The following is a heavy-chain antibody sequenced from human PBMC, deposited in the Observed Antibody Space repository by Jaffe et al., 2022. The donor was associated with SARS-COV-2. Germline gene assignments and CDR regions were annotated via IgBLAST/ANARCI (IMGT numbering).Heavy chain of an antibody. D-gene: IGHD6-13*01. V-gene: IGHV4-61*01. J-gene: IGHJ6*03. CDR3: ARDARSSWYYYYYMDV. CDR1: GGSVSSGSYY. Sequence: QVQLQESGPGLVKPSETLSLTCTVSGGSVSSGSYYWSWIRQPPGKGLEWIGYIYYSGSTNYNPSLKSRVTISVDTSKNQFSLKLSSVTAADTAVYYCARDARSSWYYYYYMDVWGKGTTVTVSS. CDR2: IYYSGST.